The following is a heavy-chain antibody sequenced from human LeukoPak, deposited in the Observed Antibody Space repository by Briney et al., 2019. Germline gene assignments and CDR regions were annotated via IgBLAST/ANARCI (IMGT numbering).Heavy chain of an antibody. V-gene: IGHV3-23*01. CDR3: AREGLTYYYDSSGYFDI. Sequence: GGSLRLSCAASGFTFSSYAMSWVRQAPGKGLEWVSAISGSGGSTYYADSVKGRFTISRDNSKNTLYLQMNSLRAEDTAVYYCAREGLTYYYDSSGYFDIWGQGTMVTVSS. J-gene: IGHJ3*02. CDR2: ISGSGGST. D-gene: IGHD3-22*01. CDR1: GFTFSSYA.